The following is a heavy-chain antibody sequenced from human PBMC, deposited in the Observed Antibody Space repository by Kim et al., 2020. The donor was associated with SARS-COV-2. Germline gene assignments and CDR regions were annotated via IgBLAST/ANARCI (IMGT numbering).Heavy chain of an antibody. Sequence: GGSLRLSCAAFGFTFTRYTMNWVRQAPGKGLEWISYISSSGTNIFYADSVKGRSTISRDNAKNSLYLQMNSLRDEDTAIYYCARDRLKDYGDYHAFAIWG. CDR2: ISSSGTNI. CDR1: GFTFTRYT. CDR3: ARDRLKDYGDYHAFAI. D-gene: IGHD4-17*01. V-gene: IGHV3-48*02. J-gene: IGHJ3*02.